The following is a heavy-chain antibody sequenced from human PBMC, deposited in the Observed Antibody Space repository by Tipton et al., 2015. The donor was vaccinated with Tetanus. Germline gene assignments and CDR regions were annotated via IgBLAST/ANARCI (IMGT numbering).Heavy chain of an antibody. D-gene: IGHD1-26*01. CDR1: GFTFSNAW. J-gene: IGHJ2*01. Sequence: SLRLSCAASGFTFSNAWMSWVRQAPGKGLEWVGRIKSKTDGGTTDYAAPVKGRFTISRDDSKNTLYLQMNSLKTEDTAVYYCTGSFGSGPFDLWGRGTLVTVSS. CDR3: TGSFGSGPFDL. CDR2: IKSKTDGGTT. V-gene: IGHV3-15*01.